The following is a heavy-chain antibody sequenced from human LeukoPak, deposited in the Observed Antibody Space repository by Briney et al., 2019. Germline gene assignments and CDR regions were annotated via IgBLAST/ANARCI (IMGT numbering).Heavy chain of an antibody. Sequence: GASVKVSCKASGYTFTSYYMHWVRQAPGQGLEWMGIINPSGGSTSYAQKFQGRVTMTRDMSTSTVYMELSSLRSEDTAVYYCARDVATMVRGVTYFDYWGQGTLVIVSS. V-gene: IGHV1-46*01. CDR3: ARDVATMVRGVTYFDY. CDR2: INPSGGST. CDR1: GYTFTSYY. D-gene: IGHD3-10*01. J-gene: IGHJ4*02.